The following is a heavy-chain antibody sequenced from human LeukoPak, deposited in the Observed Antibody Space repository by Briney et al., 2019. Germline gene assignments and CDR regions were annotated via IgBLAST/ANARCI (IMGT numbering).Heavy chain of an antibody. CDR3: ARDIAEAGRDFDL. J-gene: IGHJ2*01. V-gene: IGHV3-21*01. D-gene: IGHD6-19*01. CDR1: GFTFSGYA. Sequence: GGSLRLSCAASGFTFSGYAMNWVRQAPGKGLARVSSISRSSTYIFYSDSVKGRFTISRDNAKNSLYLQMNSLRAEDTAVYYCARDIAEAGRDFDLWGRGTLVTVSS. CDR2: ISRSSTYI.